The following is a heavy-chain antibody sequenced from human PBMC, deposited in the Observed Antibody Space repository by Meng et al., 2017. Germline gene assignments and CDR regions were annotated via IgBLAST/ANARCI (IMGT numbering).Heavy chain of an antibody. D-gene: IGHD2-21*02. CDR1: GGTFSSYA. J-gene: IGHJ5*02. CDR2: IIPIFGTA. V-gene: IGHV1-69*01. CDR3: AREIAAAYCGGDCYL. Sequence: QVELVPLGAGGKKPGSSVKVSCKASGGTFSSYAISWVRQAPGQGLEWMGGIIPIFGTANYAQKFQGRVTITADESTSTAYMELSSLRSEDTAVYYCAREIAAAYCGGDCYLWGQGTLVTVSS.